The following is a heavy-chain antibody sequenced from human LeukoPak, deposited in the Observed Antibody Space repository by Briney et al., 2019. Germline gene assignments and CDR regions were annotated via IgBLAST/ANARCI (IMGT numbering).Heavy chain of an antibody. CDR3: ARDWIYSAPPGAFDI. V-gene: IGHV3-7*01. J-gene: IGHJ3*02. CDR1: GFNFNDYW. Sequence: GGSLRLSCAASGFNFNDYWMTWVRQAPGKGLEWVANIKQDGSAKFYEDSVKGRFTISRDNSKNTLYLQMNSLRAEDTAVYYCARDWIYSAPPGAFDIWGQGTMVTVSS. CDR2: IKQDGSAK. D-gene: IGHD5-12*01.